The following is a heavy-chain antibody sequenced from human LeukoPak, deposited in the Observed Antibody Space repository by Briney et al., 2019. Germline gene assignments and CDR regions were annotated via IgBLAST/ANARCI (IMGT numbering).Heavy chain of an antibody. CDR2: INTGSNGI. Sequence: GGSLRLSCAASGFTFSSYNMDWVRQAPGKGLEWVSYINTGSNGIYYADSVKGRFTISRDNAKNSLYLQMNSLRAEDMALYYCAKDSVEMATTTGFDYWGQGTLVTVSS. CDR1: GFTFSSYN. D-gene: IGHD5-24*01. J-gene: IGHJ4*02. CDR3: AKDSVEMATTTGFDY. V-gene: IGHV3-48*04.